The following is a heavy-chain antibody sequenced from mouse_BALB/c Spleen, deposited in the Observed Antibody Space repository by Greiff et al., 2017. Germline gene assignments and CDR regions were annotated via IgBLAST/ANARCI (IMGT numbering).Heavy chain of an antibody. CDR1: GFTFSSYA. CDR2: ISSGGST. J-gene: IGHJ3*01. V-gene: IGHV5-6-5*01. CDR3: AREAPIHYYGHGWCAY. Sequence: EVKLVESGGGLVKPGGSLKLSCAASGFTFSSYAMSWVRQTPEKRLEWVASISSGGSTYYPDSVKGRFTISRDNARNILYLQMSSLRSEDTAMYYCAREAPIHYYGHGWCAYWGQGTLVTVSA. D-gene: IGHD1-2*01.